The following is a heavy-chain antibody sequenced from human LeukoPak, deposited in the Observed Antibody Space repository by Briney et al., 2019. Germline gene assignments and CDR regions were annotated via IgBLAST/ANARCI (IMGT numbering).Heavy chain of an antibody. J-gene: IGHJ5*02. V-gene: IGHV1-69*04. CDR2: IIPILGIA. Sequence: SVKVSCKASGGTFSSYAISWVRQAPGQGLEWTGRIIPILGIANYAQKFQGRVTITADKSTSTAYMELSSLRSEDTAVYYCATRLDRTNNWFDPWGQGTLVTVSS. D-gene: IGHD6-19*01. CDR1: GGTFSSYA. CDR3: ATRLDRTNNWFDP.